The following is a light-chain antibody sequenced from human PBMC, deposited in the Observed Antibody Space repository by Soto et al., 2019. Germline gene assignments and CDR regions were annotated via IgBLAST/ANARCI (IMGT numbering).Light chain of an antibody. V-gene: IGLV2-11*01. J-gene: IGLJ2*01. CDR3: CAYAGSYSLV. Sequence: QSALTQPRSVSGSPGQSVAIYCTGTSSDVGAYNYVSWYQQHPGKAPKVMIYDVNKRPSGVPDRFSGSKSDNTASLTISGLQAEDEADYYCCAYAGSYSLVFGGGTKLTVL. CDR1: SSDVGAYNY. CDR2: DVN.